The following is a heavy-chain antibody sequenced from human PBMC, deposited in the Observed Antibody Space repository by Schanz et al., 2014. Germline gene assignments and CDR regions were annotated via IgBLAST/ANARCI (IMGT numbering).Heavy chain of an antibody. CDR1: GFTFSSYA. Sequence: EGQLLESGGGLIQPGGSLRLSCAASGFTFSSYAMSWVRQAPGKGLEWVADISSGSSYANYADSVKGRFTISRDNSENTLYLQMNSLRTEDTAVYYCASPSGYSDYGTYFDFWGQGTLVTVSS. CDR3: ASPSGYSDYGTYFDF. D-gene: IGHD5-12*01. J-gene: IGHJ4*02. V-gene: IGHV3-23*01. CDR2: ISSGSSYA.